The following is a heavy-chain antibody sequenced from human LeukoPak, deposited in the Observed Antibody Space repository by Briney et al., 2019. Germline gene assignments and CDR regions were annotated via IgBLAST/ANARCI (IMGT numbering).Heavy chain of an antibody. V-gene: IGHV3-23*01. CDR1: GFTFSSYA. CDR3: AKDSGAAVAGTHDY. J-gene: IGHJ4*02. Sequence: GGSLRLSCAASGFTFSSYAMSWVRQAPGKGLEWVSATSGSGGSTYYADSVKGRFTISRDNSKNTLYLQMNSLRAEDTAVYHCAKDSGAAVAGTHDYWGQGTLVTASS. CDR2: TSGSGGST. D-gene: IGHD6-19*01.